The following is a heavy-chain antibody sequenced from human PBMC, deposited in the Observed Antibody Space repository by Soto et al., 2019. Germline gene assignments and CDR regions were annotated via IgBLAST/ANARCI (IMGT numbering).Heavy chain of an antibody. V-gene: IGHV4-30-4*01. D-gene: IGHD3-22*01. J-gene: IGHJ3*02. CDR1: GGSISSGDYY. CDR3: ARDNGADYYDSSGNDAFDI. CDR2: IYYSGST. Sequence: SETLSLTCTVSGGSISSGDYYWSWIRQPPGKGLEWIGYIYYSGSTYYNPSLKSRVTISVDTSMNQFSLKLSSVTAADTAVYYCARDNGADYYDSSGNDAFDIWGQGTMVTVSS.